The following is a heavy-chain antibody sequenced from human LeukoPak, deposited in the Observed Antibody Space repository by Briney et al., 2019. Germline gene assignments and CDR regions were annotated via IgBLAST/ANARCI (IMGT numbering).Heavy chain of an antibody. J-gene: IGHJ4*01. Sequence: GGSLRLSCAASGFTFSSYAMSWVRQAPGKGLEWVSAISGSGGSTYYADSVKGRFTISRDNSKNTLYLQMNSLRAEDTAIYYCAKSNLPYSSGWYYFDYWGHGTLVTVSS. CDR2: ISGSGGST. CDR1: GFTFSSYA. CDR3: AKSNLPYSSGWYYFDY. D-gene: IGHD6-19*01. V-gene: IGHV3-23*01.